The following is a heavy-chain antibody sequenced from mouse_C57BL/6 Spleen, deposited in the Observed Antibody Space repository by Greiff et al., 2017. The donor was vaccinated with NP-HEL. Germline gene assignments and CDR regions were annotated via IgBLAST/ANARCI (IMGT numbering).Heavy chain of an antibody. CDR2: INPNNGGT. D-gene: IGHD2-5*01. Sequence: EVKLEESGPELVKPGASVKISCKASGYTFTDYYMNWVKQSHGKSLEWIGDINPNNGGTSYNQKFKGKATLTVDKSSSTAYMELRSLTSEDSAVYYCANSNYSYWGQGTTLTVSS. J-gene: IGHJ2*01. CDR3: ANSNYSY. CDR1: GYTFTDYY. V-gene: IGHV1-26*01.